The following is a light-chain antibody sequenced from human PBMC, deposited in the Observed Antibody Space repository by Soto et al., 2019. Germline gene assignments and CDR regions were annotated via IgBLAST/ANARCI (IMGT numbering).Light chain of an antibody. J-gene: IGLJ1*01. CDR2: DVS. Sequence: QSALTQSPSASGSPGQSVTISCTGTSSDIGGYNSVSWYQQHPGKAPKVMIYDVSKRPSGVPDRFSGSKSGNTASLTVSALQAEDEADYYCASFRSGTILVFGSGTKLTVL. CDR1: SSDIGGYNS. CDR3: ASFRSGTILV. V-gene: IGLV2-8*01.